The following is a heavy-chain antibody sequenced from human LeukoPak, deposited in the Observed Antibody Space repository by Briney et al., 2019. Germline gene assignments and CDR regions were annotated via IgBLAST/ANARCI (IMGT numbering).Heavy chain of an antibody. J-gene: IGHJ5*02. D-gene: IGHD3-22*01. Sequence: GASVKVSCKSSGYTFTGYYMHWVRQAPGRGLEWMGWINPNSGGTNYAQRFQGRVTMTRDTSISTAYMELSRLRSDDTAVYYCGREYYDSSGSWFDPWGQGTLVTVSS. CDR1: GYTFTGYY. CDR2: INPNSGGT. V-gene: IGHV1-2*02. CDR3: GREYYDSSGSWFDP.